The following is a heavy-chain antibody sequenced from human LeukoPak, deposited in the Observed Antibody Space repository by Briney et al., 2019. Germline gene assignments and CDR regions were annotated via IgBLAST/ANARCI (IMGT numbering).Heavy chain of an antibody. V-gene: IGHV4-61*01. CDR2: MFYSGST. D-gene: IGHD4-17*01. Sequence: SETLSLTCTVSGGSVSSGSYYWGWVRQPPGKGLEWIGYMFYSGSTNYNPSLKSRVTISVDTSKNQISLKLSSVTAADTAVYYCARGRYGDYPPFDYWGQGTLVTVSS. CDR1: GGSVSSGSYY. J-gene: IGHJ4*02. CDR3: ARGRYGDYPPFDY.